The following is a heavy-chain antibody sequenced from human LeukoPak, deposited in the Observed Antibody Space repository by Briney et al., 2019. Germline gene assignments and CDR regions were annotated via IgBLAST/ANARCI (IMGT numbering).Heavy chain of an antibody. Sequence: SVKVSCKASGGTFSSYAISWVRQAPGQGLEWMGGIIPILGTANYAQKFQGRVTITADESTSTAYMELSSLRSEDTAVYYCAKARAAPRPYCTNGVCYTLEGFDYWGQGTLVTVSS. CDR3: AKARAAPRPYCTNGVCYTLEGFDY. CDR1: GGTFSSYA. CDR2: IIPILGTA. V-gene: IGHV1-69*13. J-gene: IGHJ4*02. D-gene: IGHD2-8*01.